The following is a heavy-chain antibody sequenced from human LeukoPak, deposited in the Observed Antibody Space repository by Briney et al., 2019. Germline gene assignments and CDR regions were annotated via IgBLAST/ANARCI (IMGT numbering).Heavy chain of an antibody. J-gene: IGHJ5*02. CDR1: GFTFTNYA. D-gene: IGHD3-10*01. CDR2: LTGSGGAA. CDR3: ANDFRYYFGSGTAS. V-gene: IGHV3-23*01. Sequence: GGSLRLSCAASGFTFTNYAMSWVRQAPGKGLEWVSYLTGSGGAADYADSVKGRFTTSRDNSKNTVYLQMNSLSAEDTAIYYCANDFRYYFGSGTASWGQGTLVTVSS.